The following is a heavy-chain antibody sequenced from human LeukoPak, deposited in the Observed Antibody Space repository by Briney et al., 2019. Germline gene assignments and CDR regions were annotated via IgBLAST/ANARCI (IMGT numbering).Heavy chain of an antibody. Sequence: SVKVSCKASGGTFSSYAISWVRQAPGQGLEWMGRIIPIFGTANYAQKFQVRVTITTDESTSTAYMELSSLRSEDTAVYYCARSPLGASSGLNWFDPWGQGTLVTVSS. J-gene: IGHJ5*02. CDR2: IIPIFGTA. V-gene: IGHV1-69*05. CDR1: GGTFSSYA. D-gene: IGHD3-22*01. CDR3: ARSPLGASSGLNWFDP.